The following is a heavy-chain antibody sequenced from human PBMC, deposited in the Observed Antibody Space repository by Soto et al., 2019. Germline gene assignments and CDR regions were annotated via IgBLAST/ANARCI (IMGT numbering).Heavy chain of an antibody. J-gene: IGHJ6*02. CDR2: INPNSGGT. Sequence: GASVKVSCKASGYTFTGYYMHWVRQAPGQGLEWMGWINPNSGGTNYAQKFQGWVTMTRDTSISTAYMELSRLRSDDTAVYYCAREGLLERIAATLPPPALPGVEYYYYGMDVWGQGTTVTVSS. V-gene: IGHV1-2*04. D-gene: IGHD6-6*01. CDR1: GYTFTGYY. CDR3: AREGLLERIAATLPPPALPGVEYYYYGMDV.